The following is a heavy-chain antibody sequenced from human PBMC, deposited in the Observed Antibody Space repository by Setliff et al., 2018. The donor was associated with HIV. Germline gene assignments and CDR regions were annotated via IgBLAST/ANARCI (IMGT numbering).Heavy chain of an antibody. CDR1: GYRFTSYW. J-gene: IGHJ4*02. V-gene: IGHV5-51*01. CDR3: ARRGAVAGTPLVY. D-gene: IGHD6-19*01. Sequence: PGESLKISCQGSGYRFTSYWIAWVRQMPGKGLEWMGIIYPGDSDTRYSPSFQGQVTISVDKSITTAYLQWSSLKASDTAMYYCARRGAVAGTPLVYWGQGTVVTVSS. CDR2: IYPGDSDT.